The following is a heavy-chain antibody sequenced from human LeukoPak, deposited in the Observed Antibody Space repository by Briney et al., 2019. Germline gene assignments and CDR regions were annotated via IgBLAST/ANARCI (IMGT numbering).Heavy chain of an antibody. Sequence: PGGTLRLSCAASGFTFSSYGMSWVRQAPGKGLEWVSAISGSGGSTYYADSVKGRFTISRDNSKNTLYLQMNSLRAEDTAVYYCAKAPRASGREPRLPHMDVWGKGTTVTISS. CDR1: GFTFSSYG. D-gene: IGHD1-26*01. V-gene: IGHV3-23*01. CDR2: ISGSGGST. CDR3: AKAPRASGREPRLPHMDV. J-gene: IGHJ6*03.